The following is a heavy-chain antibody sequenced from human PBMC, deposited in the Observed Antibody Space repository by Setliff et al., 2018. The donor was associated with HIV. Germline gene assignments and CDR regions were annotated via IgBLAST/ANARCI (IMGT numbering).Heavy chain of an antibody. CDR1: GNTFTTYD. J-gene: IGHJ4*02. D-gene: IGHD2-2*01. V-gene: IGHV1-8*02. Sequence: ASVKVSCKASGNTFTTYDINWVRRATGQGLEWMGWMNPNGGNTGYAQKFQGRFTMTRNTSISTAYMELSSLRSEDTAVYYVARIPARAAAAYCGSTNCQGGFDQWGQGTPVTVSS. CDR3: ARIPARAAAAYCGSTNCQGGFDQ. CDR2: MNPNGGNT.